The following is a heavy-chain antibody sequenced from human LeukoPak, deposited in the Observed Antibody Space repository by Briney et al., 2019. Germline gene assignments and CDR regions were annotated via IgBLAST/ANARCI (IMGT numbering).Heavy chain of an antibody. CDR1: GFTFSSYW. J-gene: IGHJ4*02. CDR2: IKQDGSEK. V-gene: IGHV3-7*01. Sequence: SGGSLRLSCAASGFTFSSYWMSWVRQAPGKGLEWVANIKQDGSEKYYVDSVKGRFTISRDNAKNSLYLQMNSLRAEDTAVYYCARGGDGYNLASLCYFDYWGQGTLVTVSS. D-gene: IGHD5-24*01. CDR3: ARGGDGYNLASLCYFDY.